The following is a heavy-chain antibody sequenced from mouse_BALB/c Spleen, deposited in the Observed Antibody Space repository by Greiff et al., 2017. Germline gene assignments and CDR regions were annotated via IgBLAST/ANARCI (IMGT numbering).Heavy chain of an antibody. CDR1: GFTFSSYG. Sequence: EVKLVESGGGLVQPGGSLKLSCAASGFTFSSYGMSWVRQTPDKRLELVATINSNGGSTYYPDSVKGRFTISRDNAKNTLYLQMSSLKSEDTAMYYCARPWDWYFDVWGAGTTVTVSS. CDR3: ARPWDWYFDV. CDR2: INSNGGST. J-gene: IGHJ1*01. V-gene: IGHV5-6-3*01. D-gene: IGHD4-1*01.